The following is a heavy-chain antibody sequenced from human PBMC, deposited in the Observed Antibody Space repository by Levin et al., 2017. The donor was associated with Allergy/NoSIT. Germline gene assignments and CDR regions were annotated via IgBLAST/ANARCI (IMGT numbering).Heavy chain of an antibody. Sequence: PAGSLRLSCAASGFTFSTSAMHWVRQAPDKGLEWVAVISFDGSNKFYADSVKGRFTISRDNAKNTLDLQMNSLRAEDTALYYCVRYCLRHTVAACSDYWGQGTLVTVSS. CDR3: VRYCLRHTVAACSDY. V-gene: IGHV3-30-3*01. CDR2: ISFDGSNK. J-gene: IGHJ4*02. CDR1: GFTFSTSA. D-gene: IGHD6-19*01.